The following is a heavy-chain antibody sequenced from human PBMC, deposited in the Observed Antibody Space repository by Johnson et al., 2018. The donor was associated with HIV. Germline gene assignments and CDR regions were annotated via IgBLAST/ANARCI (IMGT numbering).Heavy chain of an antibody. V-gene: IGHV3-20*04. CDR1: GFSFDDYG. CDR2: INWNGGST. Sequence: VQLVESGGGVVRPGGSLRLSCAASGFSFDDYGMSWVRQAPGKGLEWVSGINWNGGSTGYADSVKGRFTISRDNAKNSLYLQMNSLRAEDTALYYCAREGSGSWGRKRGPVKADAVDIWGQGTMVTVSS. CDR3: AREGSGSWGRKRGPVKADAVDI. J-gene: IGHJ3*02. D-gene: IGHD1-26*01.